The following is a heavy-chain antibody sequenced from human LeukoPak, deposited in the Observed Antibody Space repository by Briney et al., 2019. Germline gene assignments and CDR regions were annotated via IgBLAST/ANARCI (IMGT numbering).Heavy chain of an antibody. Sequence: PSETLSLTCTVSGGSISSYYWSWIRQPPGKGLEWIGYIYYSGSANYSPSLQSRVTISVDTSNNQFSLKLASVTAADTAVYYCARGTARGVAVYWGQGTLVTVSS. CDR1: GGSISSYY. CDR3: ARGTARGVAVY. J-gene: IGHJ4*02. D-gene: IGHD3-10*01. CDR2: IYYSGSA. V-gene: IGHV4-59*01.